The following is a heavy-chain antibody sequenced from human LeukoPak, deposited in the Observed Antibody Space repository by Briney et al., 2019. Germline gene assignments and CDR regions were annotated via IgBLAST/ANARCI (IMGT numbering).Heavy chain of an antibody. V-gene: IGHV3-23*01. Sequence: GGSLRLSCAASGFTFSSYAMSWVRQAPGKGLEWVSAISGSGGSTYFADSVKGRFTISRDDSKNTLYLQMNSLRAEDTAVYYCAKDLEGNYYENYDAFDIWGQGTMVTVSS. D-gene: IGHD1-26*01. CDR3: AKDLEGNYYENYDAFDI. CDR1: GFTFSSYA. CDR2: ISGSGGST. J-gene: IGHJ3*02.